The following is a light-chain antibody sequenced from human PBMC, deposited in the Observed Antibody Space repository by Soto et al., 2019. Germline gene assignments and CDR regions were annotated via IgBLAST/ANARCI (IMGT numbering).Light chain of an antibody. J-gene: IGLJ2*01. Sequence: QSALTQPASVSGSPGQSITISCTGTSSDVDGYNYVSWYQQHPGKAPKLMIYDVSNRPSGVSNRFSGSKSGNTASLTISGLQAEDESDYYCSSYTSSILFGGGNKLTVL. CDR1: SSDVDGYNY. CDR3: SSYTSSIL. V-gene: IGLV2-14*01. CDR2: DVS.